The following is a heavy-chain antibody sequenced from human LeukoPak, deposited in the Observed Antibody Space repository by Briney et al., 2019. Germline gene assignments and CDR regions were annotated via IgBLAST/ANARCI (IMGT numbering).Heavy chain of an antibody. CDR3: AKDLFVGVSAIHRSAFDI. V-gene: IGHV3-23*01. CDR2: ISGSGGST. D-gene: IGHD2-21*01. J-gene: IGHJ3*02. Sequence: PGGSLRLSCAASGFTFSSYAMSWVRQAPGKGLEWVSAISGSGGSTYYADSVKGRFTISRDNSKNTLYLQMNSLRAEDTGVYYGAKDLFVGVSAIHRSAFDIWGQGTMVTVSS. CDR1: GFTFSSYA.